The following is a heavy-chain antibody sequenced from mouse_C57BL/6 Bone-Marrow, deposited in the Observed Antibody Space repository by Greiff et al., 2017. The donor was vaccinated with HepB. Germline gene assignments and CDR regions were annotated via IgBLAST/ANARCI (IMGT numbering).Heavy chain of an antibody. Sequence: QVQLQQPGAELVKPWASVKLSCKASGYTFTSYWMHWVKQRPGQGLEWIGMIHPNSGSTNYNEKFKSKATLTVDKSSSTAYMQLSSLTSEDSAVYYCARTIYYDYAFDYWGQGTTLTVSS. D-gene: IGHD2-4*01. CDR1: GYTFTSYW. J-gene: IGHJ2*01. V-gene: IGHV1-64*01. CDR2: IHPNSGST. CDR3: ARTIYYDYAFDY.